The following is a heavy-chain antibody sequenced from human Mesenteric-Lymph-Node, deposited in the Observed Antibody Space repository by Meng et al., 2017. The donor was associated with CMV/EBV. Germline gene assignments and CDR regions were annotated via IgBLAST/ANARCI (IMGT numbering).Heavy chain of an antibody. CDR1: GGSISSSSYY. Sequence: SETLSLTCTVSGGSISSSSYYWGWIRQPPGKGLEWIGSIYYSGSTYYNPSLKSRVTISVDTSKNQFSLKLSSVTAADTAVYYCARGRLTKLLYYYYYGMDVWGQGTTVTVSS. CDR3: ARGRLTKLLYYYYYGMDV. J-gene: IGHJ6*02. V-gene: IGHV4-39*07. D-gene: IGHD3-3*01. CDR2: IYYSGST.